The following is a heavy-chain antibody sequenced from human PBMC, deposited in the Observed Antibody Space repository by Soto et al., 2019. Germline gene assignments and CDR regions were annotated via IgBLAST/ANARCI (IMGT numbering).Heavy chain of an antibody. CDR3: ARILGGIDY. J-gene: IGHJ4*02. CDR2: IYKDGSI. D-gene: IGHD3-16*01. V-gene: IGHV3-66*01. Sequence: GGSLRLSCAASGCTVGANYMTWVRQAPGKGLEWVSVIYKDGSIYYEDSVKGRFTISRDNSKNTLYLQMNSLRDEDTGVYFCARILGGIDYWGQGTLVTVSS. CDR1: GCTVGANY.